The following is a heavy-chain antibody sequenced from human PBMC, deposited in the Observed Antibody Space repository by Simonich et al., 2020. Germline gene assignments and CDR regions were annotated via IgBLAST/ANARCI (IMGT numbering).Heavy chain of an antibody. V-gene: IGHV3-21*01. CDR3: ARWIAVAGTGAYGMDV. Sequence: EVQLVESGGGLVKPGGSLRLSCAASGFTFRSYSMNWVRQAPGKGLEWVSSISSSSSYIYYADSGKSRFTISRDNAKNSLYLQMNSLRAEDTAGYYCARWIAVAGTGAYGMDVWGQGTTVTVSS. J-gene: IGHJ6*02. CDR1: GFTFRSYS. CDR2: ISSSSSYI. D-gene: IGHD6-19*01.